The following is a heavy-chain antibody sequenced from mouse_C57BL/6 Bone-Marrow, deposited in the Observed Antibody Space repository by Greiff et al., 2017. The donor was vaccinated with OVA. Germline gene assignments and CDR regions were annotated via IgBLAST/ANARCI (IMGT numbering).Heavy chain of an antibody. D-gene: IGHD3-2*02. CDR2: IWRGGST. Sequence: QVQLKQSGPGLVQPSQSLSITCTVSGFSLTSYGVHWVRQSPGKGLEWLGVIWRGGSTAYNAAFMPRLSITKDNTKSQVFFKMNSLQADDTAIYYCAKTAQATGAMDYWGQGTSVTVSS. CDR1: GFSLTSYG. V-gene: IGHV2-5*01. CDR3: AKTAQATGAMDY. J-gene: IGHJ4*01.